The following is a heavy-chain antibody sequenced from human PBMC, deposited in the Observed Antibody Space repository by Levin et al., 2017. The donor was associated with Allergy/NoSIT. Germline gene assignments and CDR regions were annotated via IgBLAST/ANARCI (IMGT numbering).Heavy chain of an antibody. CDR2: ISYDGSNK. D-gene: IGHD2-15*01. J-gene: IGHJ4*02. CDR1: GFTFSSYG. V-gene: IGHV3-30*18. Sequence: GGSLRLSCAASGFTFSSYGMHWVRQAPGKGLEWVAVISYDGSNKYYADSVKGRFTISSDNSKNTLYLQMNSLRAEDTAVYYCANFGVVVAATRVYWGQGTLVTVSS. CDR3: ANFGVVVAATRVY.